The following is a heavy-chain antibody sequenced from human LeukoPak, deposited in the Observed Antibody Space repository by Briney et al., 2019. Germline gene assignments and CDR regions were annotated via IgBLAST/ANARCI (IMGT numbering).Heavy chain of an antibody. CDR2: INPNSGGT. D-gene: IGHD1-26*01. CDR1: GYTFTGYY. Sequence: ASVKVSCKASGYTFTGYYMHWVRQAPGQGLEWMGWINPNSGGTNYAQKFQGRVTMTRDTSISTAYMELCRLRSDDTAVYYCARVGGATTFYFDYWGQGTLVTVSS. J-gene: IGHJ4*02. CDR3: ARVGGATTFYFDY. V-gene: IGHV1-2*02.